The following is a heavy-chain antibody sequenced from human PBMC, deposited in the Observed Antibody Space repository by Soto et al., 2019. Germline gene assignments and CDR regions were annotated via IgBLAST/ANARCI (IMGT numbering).Heavy chain of an antibody. D-gene: IGHD3-22*01. CDR3: AKEGWRITMIVVVTVINDAFDI. V-gene: IGHV3-23*01. CDR2: ISGSGGST. Sequence: EVQLLESGGGLVQPGGSLRLSCAASGFTFSSYAMSWVRQAAGKGLEWVSAISGSGGSTYYADSVKGRFTISRDNSKNALYLQMNSLRAEDTAVYYCAKEGWRITMIVVVTVINDAFDIWGQGTMVTVSS. CDR1: GFTFSSYA. J-gene: IGHJ3*02.